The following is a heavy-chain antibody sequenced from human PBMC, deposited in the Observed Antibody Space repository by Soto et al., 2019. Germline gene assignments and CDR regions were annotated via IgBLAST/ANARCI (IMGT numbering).Heavy chain of an antibody. CDR1: GYSFTTYW. J-gene: IGHJ6*02. CDR3: ARRVLSGLYDMDV. Sequence: PGESLKISCKASGYSFTTYWIGWVRQMPGKGLELMGIMYPGDSDTRYSPSFQGQVTISADKSISTAYLQWSSLKSSDTAMYYCARRVLSGLYDMDVWGQGTTVTVSS. CDR2: MYPGDSDT. V-gene: IGHV5-51*01. D-gene: IGHD3-3*01.